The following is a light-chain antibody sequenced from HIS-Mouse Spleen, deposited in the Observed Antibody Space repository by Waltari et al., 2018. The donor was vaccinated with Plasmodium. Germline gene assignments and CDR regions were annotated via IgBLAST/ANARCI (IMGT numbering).Light chain of an antibody. V-gene: IGKV3-20*01. J-gene: IGKJ2*01. CDR1: QRVSSSY. Sequence: DIVLTPSPGPLSLSPGETATLSCRARQRVSSSYLAWYQQKPGQAPRLLIYGSSSRATGIPDRFSGSGSGTDFTLTISRLEPEDFAVYYCQQYGSSPYTFGQGTKLEIK. CDR2: GSS. CDR3: QQYGSSPYT.